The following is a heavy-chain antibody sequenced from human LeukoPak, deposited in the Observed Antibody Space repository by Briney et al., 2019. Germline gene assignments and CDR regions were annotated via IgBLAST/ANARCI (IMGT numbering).Heavy chain of an antibody. V-gene: IGHV4-59*12. CDR2: IYYSGST. CDR1: GGSISSYY. D-gene: IGHD3-22*01. CDR3: ARLVGSYYYDSSGYYYFDY. J-gene: IGHJ4*02. Sequence: PSETLSLTCTVSGGSISSYYWSWIRQPPGKGLEWIGYIYYSGSTNYNPSLKSRVTISVDTSKNQFSLKLSSVTAADTAVYYCARLVGSYYYDSSGYYYFDYWGQGTLVTVSS.